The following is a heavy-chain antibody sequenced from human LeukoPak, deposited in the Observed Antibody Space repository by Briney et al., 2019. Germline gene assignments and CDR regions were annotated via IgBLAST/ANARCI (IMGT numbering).Heavy chain of an antibody. CDR2: ISGSGGST. Sequence: GGSLRLSCAASGFTFSSYAMSWVRQAPGKGLEWVSAISGSGGSTYYADSVKGRFTISRDNSKNTLYLQMNSLRAEDTAVYYCAKDLGGYYDSSGYPTHDYWGQGTLVTVSS. J-gene: IGHJ4*02. CDR1: GFTFSSYA. V-gene: IGHV3-23*01. CDR3: AKDLGGYYDSSGYPTHDY. D-gene: IGHD3-22*01.